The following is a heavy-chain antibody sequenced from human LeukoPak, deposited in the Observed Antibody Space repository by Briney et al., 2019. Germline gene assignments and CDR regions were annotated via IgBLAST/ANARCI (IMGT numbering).Heavy chain of an antibody. Sequence: GGSLRLTCAASGFTFSNYEMHWVRQAPGKGLEWVSYISSSGSDIYYADSVKGRFTISRDNAKNSLYLHMNSLRAEDTAVYYCARDYGGSSPFDYWGQGTLVTVSS. J-gene: IGHJ4*02. CDR3: ARDYGGSSPFDY. D-gene: IGHD4-23*01. V-gene: IGHV3-48*03. CDR2: ISSSGSDI. CDR1: GFTFSNYE.